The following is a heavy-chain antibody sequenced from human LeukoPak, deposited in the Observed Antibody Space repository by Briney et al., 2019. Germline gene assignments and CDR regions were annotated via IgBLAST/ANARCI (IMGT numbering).Heavy chain of an antibody. J-gene: IGHJ4*02. CDR3: ARVSAITTFFDY. D-gene: IGHD5-24*01. CDR1: GGSFSSSSYY. V-gene: IGHV4-39*01. CDR2: MYYSKNS. Sequence: TSETLSLTCTVSGGSFSSSSYYWGWLRQSPGKGLEWIATMYYSKNSYYNPSLESRVTISVDKSKKEFSLRLTSVTAADTAVYYCARVSAITTFFDYWGQGALVTVSS.